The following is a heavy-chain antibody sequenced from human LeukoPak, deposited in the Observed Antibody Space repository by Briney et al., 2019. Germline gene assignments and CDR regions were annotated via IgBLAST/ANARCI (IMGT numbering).Heavy chain of an antibody. V-gene: IGHV3-7*02. D-gene: IGHD6-6*01. Sequence: GGSLRLSCAVSEFTFSRYWMSWVRQAPGKGLDWVATIKQDGSEKYYVDSVEGRFTISRDNSKNSLYLQMDSLRAEDTAVYYCARGGEYSSSMHYYYYGMDVWGQGTTVTVSS. CDR1: EFTFSRYW. CDR2: IKQDGSEK. J-gene: IGHJ6*02. CDR3: ARGGEYSSSMHYYYYGMDV.